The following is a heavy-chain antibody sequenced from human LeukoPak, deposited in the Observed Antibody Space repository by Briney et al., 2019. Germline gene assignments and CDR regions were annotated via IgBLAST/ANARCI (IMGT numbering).Heavy chain of an antibody. J-gene: IGHJ4*02. V-gene: IGHV3-30-3*01. D-gene: IGHD6-19*01. CDR3: AREPYSSGWPFDY. CDR2: ISYDGSNK. Sequence: GGSLRLSCAASGLTFSSYAMHWVRQAPGKGLEWVAVISYDGSNKYYADSVKGRFTISRDNAKNSLYLQMNSLRAEDTAVYYCAREPYSSGWPFDYWGQGTLVTVSS. CDR1: GLTFSSYA.